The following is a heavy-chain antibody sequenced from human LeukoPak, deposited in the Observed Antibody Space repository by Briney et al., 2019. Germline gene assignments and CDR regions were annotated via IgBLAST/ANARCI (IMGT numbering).Heavy chain of an antibody. J-gene: IGHJ4*02. CDR3: ARAPSYYTVLMVYAFSHPYYFDY. CDR1: GYTFTSYD. CDR2: MNPNSGNT. Sequence: ASVKVSCKASGYTFTSYDISWVRQATAQGLEWMGWMNPNSGNTGYAQKFQGRVTITRNTSISTAYMELSSLRSEDTAVYYCARAPSYYTVLMVYAFSHPYYFDYWGQGTLVTVSS. V-gene: IGHV1-8*03. D-gene: IGHD2-8*01.